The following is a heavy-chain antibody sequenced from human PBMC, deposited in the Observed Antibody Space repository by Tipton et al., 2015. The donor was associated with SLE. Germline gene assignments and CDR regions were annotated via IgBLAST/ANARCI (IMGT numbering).Heavy chain of an antibody. Sequence: LRLSCTVSGGSISSSSYYWGWIRQPPGKGLAWIGSIYYSGYTYYNPSLKSRVTISVDTSKNQFSLKLSSVTAADTAVYYCARLPIAARFFDYWGQGTLVTVSS. D-gene: IGHD6-6*01. CDR2: IYYSGYT. J-gene: IGHJ4*02. CDR1: GGSISSSSYY. V-gene: IGHV4-39*01. CDR3: ARLPIAARFFDY.